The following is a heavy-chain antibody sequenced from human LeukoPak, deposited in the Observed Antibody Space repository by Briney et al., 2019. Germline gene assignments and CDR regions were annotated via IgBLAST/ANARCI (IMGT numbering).Heavy chain of an antibody. D-gene: IGHD3-3*01. CDR2: IFYSGST. V-gene: IGHV4-59*01. CDR1: GGSISSYC. J-gene: IGHJ4*02. Sequence: SETLSLTCTVSGGSISSYCWSWIRQPPAKGLEWIGYIFYSGSTNYNPSLKSRVTISVDTSKNQFSLKLSSVTAADTAVYYCVRSDDFWSGYYGYWGQGTLVTVSS. CDR3: VRSDDFWSGYYGY.